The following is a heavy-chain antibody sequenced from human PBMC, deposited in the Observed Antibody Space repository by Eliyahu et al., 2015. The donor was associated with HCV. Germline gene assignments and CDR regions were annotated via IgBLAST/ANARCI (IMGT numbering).Heavy chain of an antibody. Sequence: QVRLVQSGAELKEPGASVKVSCKASGYTFSNHGIAWVRQAPGQGLEWVGWGSTYDTDTNYAQKFQGRVAMTTDISTSTAYMELRSLRSDDTAVYYCARDHCSGGYCYVYYDYWGQGTLVTVSS. CDR2: GSTYDTDT. CDR1: GYTFSNHG. V-gene: IGHV1-18*01. D-gene: IGHD2-15*01. CDR3: ARDHCSGGYCYVYYDY. J-gene: IGHJ4*02.